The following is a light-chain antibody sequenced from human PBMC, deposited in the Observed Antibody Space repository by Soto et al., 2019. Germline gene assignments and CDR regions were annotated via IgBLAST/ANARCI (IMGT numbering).Light chain of an antibody. J-gene: IGKJ1*01. CDR3: KQYGTSWK. CDR2: GAS. V-gene: IGKV3-20*01. CDR1: QSVSSSY. Sequence: EIVLTQSPGTLSLSPGERATLSCRASQSVSSSYLAWYQQKPGQAPRLLIYGASSRATGVPDWFSGSGSGTDITLTIRRLEPEDFAVYYGKQYGTSWKFGKGTKVEIK.